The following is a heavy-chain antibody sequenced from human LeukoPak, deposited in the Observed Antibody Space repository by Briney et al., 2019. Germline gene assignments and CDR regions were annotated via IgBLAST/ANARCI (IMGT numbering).Heavy chain of an antibody. D-gene: IGHD3-9*01. CDR3: ARVAPLGRYFDWLFTSYYFDY. V-gene: IGHV1-3*01. CDR1: GYTFTSYA. Sequence: ASVKVSCKASGYTFTSYAMHWVRQAPGQRLEWMGWINAGNGNTKYSQEFQGRVTITRDTSASTAYMELRSLRSDDTAVYYCARVAPLGRYFDWLFTSYYFDYWGQGTLVTVSS. CDR2: INAGNGNT. J-gene: IGHJ4*02.